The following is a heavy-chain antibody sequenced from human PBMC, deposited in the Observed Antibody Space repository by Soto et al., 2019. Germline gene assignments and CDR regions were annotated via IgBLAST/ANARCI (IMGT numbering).Heavy chain of an antibody. Sequence: SETLSLTCTVSCGSISSYYWSWIRQPPGKGLEWIGYIYYSGSTNYNPSLKSRVTISVDTSKNQFSLKLSSVTAADTAVYYCARAYGGYAVYWGQGALVTVSS. D-gene: IGHD5-12*01. CDR1: CGSISSYY. V-gene: IGHV4-59*01. CDR3: ARAYGGYAVY. J-gene: IGHJ4*02. CDR2: IYYSGST.